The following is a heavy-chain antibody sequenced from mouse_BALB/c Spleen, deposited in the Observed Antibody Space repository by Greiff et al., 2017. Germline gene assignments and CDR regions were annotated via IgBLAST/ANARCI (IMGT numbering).Heavy chain of an antibody. Sequence: EVQLQESGPGLVKPSQSLSLTCSVTGYSITSGYYWNWIRQFPGNKLEWMGYISYDGSNNYNPSLKNRISITRDTSKNQFFLKLNSVTTEDTATYYCARVYYGSSYGFDYWGQGATLAVSS. V-gene: IGHV3-6*02. CDR2: ISYDGSN. D-gene: IGHD1-1*01. J-gene: IGHJ2*01. CDR1: GYSITSGYY. CDR3: ARVYYGSSYGFDY.